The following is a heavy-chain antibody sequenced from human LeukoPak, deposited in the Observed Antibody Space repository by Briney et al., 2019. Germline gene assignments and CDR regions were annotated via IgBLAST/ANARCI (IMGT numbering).Heavy chain of an antibody. CDR1: GYSFTSYW. V-gene: IGHV5-51*01. CDR3: ARHHCSSTGCYWGGYYYYYMDV. CDR2: IYPGDSDT. J-gene: IGHJ6*03. D-gene: IGHD2-2*01. Sequence: GESLKISCKGSGYSFTSYWIGWVRQLPGKGLEWMGIIYPGDSDTRYSPSFQGQVTISADKSISTAYLQWSSLKASDTAMYYCARHHCSSTGCYWGGYYYYYMDVWGKGTTVTVSS.